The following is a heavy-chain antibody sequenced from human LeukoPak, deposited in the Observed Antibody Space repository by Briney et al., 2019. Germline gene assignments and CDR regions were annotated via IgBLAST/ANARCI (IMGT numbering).Heavy chain of an antibody. D-gene: IGHD3-9*01. Sequence: GGCLRLSCAASGLTFSSYAMNWVRQAPGKGLEWVAGISSGDRTFHAESVKGRFTISRDKSKDTLYLQMNSLRAEGTAVYYCAKDATASPYFHWFDNWGQGTQVIVSS. CDR3: AKDATASPYFHWFDN. V-gene: IGHV3-23*01. J-gene: IGHJ4*02. CDR2: ISSGDRT. CDR1: GLTFSSYA.